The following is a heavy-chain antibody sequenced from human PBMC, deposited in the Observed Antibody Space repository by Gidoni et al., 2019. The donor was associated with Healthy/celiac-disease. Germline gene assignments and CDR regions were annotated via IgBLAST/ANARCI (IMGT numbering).Heavy chain of an antibody. CDR3: ARHGRIVAVAGTTGYYGMDV. Sequence: QLQLQESGPGLVKPSETLSLTCTVSGGSISSSSYYWGWTRQPPGKGLEWIGSIYYSGSTYYNPSLKSRVTISVDTSKNQFSLKLSSVTASDTAVYYCARHGRIVAVAGTTGYYGMDVWGQGTTVTVSS. D-gene: IGHD6-19*01. CDR2: IYYSGST. CDR1: GGSISSSSYY. V-gene: IGHV4-39*01. J-gene: IGHJ6*02.